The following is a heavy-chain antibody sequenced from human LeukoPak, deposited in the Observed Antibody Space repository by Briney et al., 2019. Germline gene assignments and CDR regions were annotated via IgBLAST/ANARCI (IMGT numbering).Heavy chain of an antibody. Sequence: TGGSLRLSCAASGFTFSSYAMSWVRQAPGKGLEWVSAISGSGGSTYYADSVKGRFTISRDNSKNTLYLQTNSLRAEDTAVYYCAKVPSGSYSFDPWGQGTLVTVSS. V-gene: IGHV3-23*01. CDR2: ISGSGGST. D-gene: IGHD1-26*01. J-gene: IGHJ5*02. CDR3: AKVPSGSYSFDP. CDR1: GFTFSSYA.